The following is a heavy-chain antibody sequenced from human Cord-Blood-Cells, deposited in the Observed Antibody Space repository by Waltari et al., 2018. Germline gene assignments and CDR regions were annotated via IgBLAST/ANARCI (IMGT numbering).Heavy chain of an antibody. J-gene: IGHJ4*02. CDR3: ARRLATIFGVVIGFDY. CDR2: FYSSGNT. D-gene: IGHD3-3*01. CDR1: GGSISSSSYY. Sequence: QLQLQESGPGLVKPSETLSLTCTVSGGSISSSSYYWGWIRHPPGKGLEWIGGFYSSGNTYYNPSLKSRVTISVDTSKNQFSLKLSSVTAAYTAVYYCARRLATIFGVVIGFDYWGQGTLVTVSS. V-gene: IGHV4-39*01.